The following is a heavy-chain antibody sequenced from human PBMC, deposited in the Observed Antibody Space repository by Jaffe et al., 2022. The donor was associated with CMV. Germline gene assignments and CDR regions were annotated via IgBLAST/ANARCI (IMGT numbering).Heavy chain of an antibody. D-gene: IGHD3-3*01. CDR2: ISGSGGST. J-gene: IGHJ4*02. CDR1: GFTFSSYA. CDR3: AKINLNSYDFWSGYYYFDY. V-gene: IGHV3-23*04. Sequence: EVQLVESGGGLVQPGGSLRLSCAASGFTFSSYAMSWVRQAPGKGLEWVSAISGSGGSTYYADSVKGRFTISRDNSKNTLYLQMNSLRAEDTAVYYCAKINLNSYDFWSGYYYFDYWGQGTLVTVSS.